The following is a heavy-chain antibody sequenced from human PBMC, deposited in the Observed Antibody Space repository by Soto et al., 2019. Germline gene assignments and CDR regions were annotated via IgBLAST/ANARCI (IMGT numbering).Heavy chain of an antibody. Sequence: EVQLLESGGGLVQRGGSLRLSCAASGFPFSSYVMSWVRQAPGKGLVWVSGISGGGSNTFYADSVKGRFTISRDNSKNPLLLQMNSLGAEDTAVYNCAKDSYKYSSSLRGRYFDYWGQGIGVTVSS. D-gene: IGHD4-4*01. CDR3: AKDSYKYSSSLRGRYFDY. J-gene: IGHJ4*02. CDR2: ISGGGSNT. CDR1: GFPFSSYV. V-gene: IGHV3-23*01.